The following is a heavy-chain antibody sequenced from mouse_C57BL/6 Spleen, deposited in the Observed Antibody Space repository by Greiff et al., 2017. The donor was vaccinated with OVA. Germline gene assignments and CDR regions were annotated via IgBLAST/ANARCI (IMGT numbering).Heavy chain of an antibody. CDR1: GFSLTSYG. CDR2: IWSGGST. V-gene: IGHV2-2*01. CDR3: ARNSYYSNYHAMDY. Sequence: VKLKESGPGLVQPSQSLSITCTVSGFSLTSYGVHWVRQSPGKGLEWLGVIWSGGSTDYNAAFISRLSISKDNSKSQVFFKMNSLQADDTAIYYCARNSYYSNYHAMDYWGQGTSVTVSS. D-gene: IGHD2-5*01. J-gene: IGHJ4*01.